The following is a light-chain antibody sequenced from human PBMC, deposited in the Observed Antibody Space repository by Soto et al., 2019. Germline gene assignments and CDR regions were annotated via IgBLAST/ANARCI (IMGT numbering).Light chain of an antibody. CDR3: QAWDSSTAFVV. V-gene: IGLV3-1*01. CDR2: QDS. CDR1: KLGDKY. J-gene: IGLJ2*01. Sequence: SYELTQPPSVSVSPGQTASITCSGDKLGDKYACWYQQKPGQSPVLVIYQDSKRPSGIPERFSGSHSGNTATLTISGTQAMDEADYYCQAWDSSTAFVVFGGGTKLTVL.